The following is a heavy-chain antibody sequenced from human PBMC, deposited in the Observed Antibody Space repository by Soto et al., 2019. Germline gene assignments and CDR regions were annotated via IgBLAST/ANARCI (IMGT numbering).Heavy chain of an antibody. Sequence: GGSLRLSCAASGFTFSSYGMHWVRQAPGKGLEWVAVIWYDGSNKCYADSVKGRFTISRDNSKNTLYLQMNSLRAEDTAVYYCARDRIAAAGLVYYYYYGMDVWGQGTTVTVSS. D-gene: IGHD6-13*01. CDR3: ARDRIAAAGLVYYYYYGMDV. V-gene: IGHV3-33*01. CDR1: GFTFSSYG. CDR2: IWYDGSNK. J-gene: IGHJ6*02.